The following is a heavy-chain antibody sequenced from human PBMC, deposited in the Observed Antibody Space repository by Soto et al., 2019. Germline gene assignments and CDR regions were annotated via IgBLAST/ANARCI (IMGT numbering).Heavy chain of an antibody. V-gene: IGHV1-46*01. CDR3: ASNVDTPNYGMDV. D-gene: IGHD5-18*01. CDR1: GYTFTSYY. CDR2: INPSGGST. J-gene: IGHJ6*02. Sequence: GASVKVSCKASGYTFTSYYMHWVRQAPGKGLEWMGIINPSGGSTSYAQKFQGRVTMTRDTSTSTVYMELSSLRSEDTAVYYCASNVDTPNYGMDVWGQGTTVTVSS.